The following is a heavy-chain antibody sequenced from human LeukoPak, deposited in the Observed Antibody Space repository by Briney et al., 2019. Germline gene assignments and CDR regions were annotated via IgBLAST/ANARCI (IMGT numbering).Heavy chain of an antibody. CDR3: ARKAKGNMVRGVIGAFDI. CDR1: GFTFSSYA. CDR2: ISYDGSNK. J-gene: IGHJ3*02. V-gene: IGHV3-30-3*01. Sequence: PGGSLRLSCAASGFTFSSYAMHWVRQAPGKGLEWVAVISYDGSNKYYADSVKGRFTISRDNSKNTLYLQMNSLRAEDTAVYYCARKAKGNMVRGVIGAFDIWGQGTMVTVSS. D-gene: IGHD3-10*01.